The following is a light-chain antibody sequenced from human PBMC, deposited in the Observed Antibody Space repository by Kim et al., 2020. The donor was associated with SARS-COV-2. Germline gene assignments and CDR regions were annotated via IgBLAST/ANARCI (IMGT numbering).Light chain of an antibody. J-gene: IGKJ4*01. CDR2: AAS. CDR1: QDIRNY. V-gene: IGKV1-39*01. CDR3: QQGYSTPFS. Sequence: DIQMTQSPSSLSASVGDRVTITCRATQDIRNYLNRYQKELGKAPKHLIYAASSLQSGVPSRFSGGGSGTYFTLTITGLHPEDFGNYYCQQGYSTPFSFGGGTKVDIK.